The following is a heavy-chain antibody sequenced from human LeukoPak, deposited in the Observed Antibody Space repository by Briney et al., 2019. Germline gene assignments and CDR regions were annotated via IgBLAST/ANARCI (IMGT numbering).Heavy chain of an antibody. Sequence: ASVKVSCKASGYIFTSYGIIWLRQSPGLGLEWMGWISAYNGNTNYAQKLQCRVTMTTATSTCTAYMELRSLRSDVSAMYYCASSSGCFARSDAWGQGSLVTVSS. CDR3: ASSSGCFARSDA. CDR2: ISAYNGNT. D-gene: IGHD6-19*01. J-gene: IGHJ5*02. CDR1: GYIFTSYG. V-gene: IGHV1-18*04.